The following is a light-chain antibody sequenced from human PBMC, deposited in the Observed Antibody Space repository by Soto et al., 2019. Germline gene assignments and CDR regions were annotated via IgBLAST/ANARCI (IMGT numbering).Light chain of an antibody. V-gene: IGKV3-20*01. CDR1: QSLNSNY. CDR3: QQYDYLIT. CDR2: DTF. Sequence: EIVLTQSPGTLSLSPGERATLSCRASQSLNSNYLAWHQQKPGRAPRLLIYDTFSRATGIPDRFSGSGSGTDFTLTISRLEPEDFAVYFCQQYDYLITFGQGTRLESK. J-gene: IGKJ5*01.